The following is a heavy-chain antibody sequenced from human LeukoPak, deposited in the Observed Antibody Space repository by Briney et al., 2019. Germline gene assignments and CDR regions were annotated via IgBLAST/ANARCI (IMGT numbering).Heavy chain of an antibody. J-gene: IGHJ4*02. CDR3: AKGPEEFDY. Sequence: ASVKVSCKASGGTFSSYAMSWVRQAPRKGLEWVSAISGSGGSTYYADSVKGRFTISRDNSKNTLYLQMNSLRAEDTAVYYCAKGPEEFDYWGQGTLVTVSS. V-gene: IGHV3-23*01. CDR2: ISGSGGST. CDR1: GGTFSSYA.